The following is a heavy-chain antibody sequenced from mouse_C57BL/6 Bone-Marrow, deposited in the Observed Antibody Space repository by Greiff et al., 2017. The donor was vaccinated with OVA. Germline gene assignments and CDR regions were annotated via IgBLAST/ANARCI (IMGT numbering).Heavy chain of an antibody. CDR1: GYTFTSYG. D-gene: IGHD2-4*01. CDR2: IYPRSGNT. V-gene: IGHV1-81*01. J-gene: IGHJ1*03. Sequence: QVQLQQSGAELARPGASVKLSCKASGYTFTSYGIRWVKQRPGQGLEWIGEIYPRSGNTYYNEKFKGKATLTADKSSSTAYMELRSLTSEDSAVYFCAGGYDDDEGWYVDVWGTGTTVTVSS. CDR3: AGGYDDDEGWYVDV.